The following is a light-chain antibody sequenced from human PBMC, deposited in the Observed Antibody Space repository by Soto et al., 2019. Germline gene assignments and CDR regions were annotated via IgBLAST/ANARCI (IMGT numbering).Light chain of an antibody. CDR2: GAS. V-gene: IGKV3-15*01. J-gene: IGKJ1*01. CDR1: QSVSSSY. CDR3: QQYNNWPRT. Sequence: EIVLTQSPGTLSLSPGERATLSCRASQSVSSSYLAWYQQKAGQAPRLLISGASTRATAIPARFSGSGSGTEFTLTISSLQSEDFAVYYCQQYNNWPRTFGQGTKVDIK.